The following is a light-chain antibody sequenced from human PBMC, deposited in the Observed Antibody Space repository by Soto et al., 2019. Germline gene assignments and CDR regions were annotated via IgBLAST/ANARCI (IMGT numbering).Light chain of an antibody. J-gene: IGKJ1*01. Sequence: DIQMTQSPSSLSASVGDRVIITCRGSQGIRDALGWYQQKPGKAPKRLIYAASSLQSGVPSRFSGSGSGTEFTLTISSLQPEDFATYYCLQHNSYPQTFGQGTKVEIK. CDR1: QGIRDA. V-gene: IGKV1-17*01. CDR2: AAS. CDR3: LQHNSYPQT.